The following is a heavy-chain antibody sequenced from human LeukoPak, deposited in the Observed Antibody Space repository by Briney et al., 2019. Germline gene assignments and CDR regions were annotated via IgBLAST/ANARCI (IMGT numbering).Heavy chain of an antibody. CDR3: AREDDGAARPSDY. V-gene: IGHV3-74*01. Sequence: GGCLRLSCAASGFTFSSYWMHWVRQAPGNGLVWVSRINIDGSSTTYAYSVKGGFTISRDNANSTLYMQMNTLRAGDTAVYYCAREDDGAARPSDYWGQGTLVTASS. CDR1: GFTFSSYW. D-gene: IGHD6-6*01. J-gene: IGHJ4*02. CDR2: INIDGSST.